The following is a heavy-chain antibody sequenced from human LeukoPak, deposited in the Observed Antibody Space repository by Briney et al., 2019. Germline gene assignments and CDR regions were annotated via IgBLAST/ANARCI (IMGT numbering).Heavy chain of an antibody. J-gene: IGHJ3*02. CDR2: ISGSGGST. Sequence: GGSLRLSCAASGFTFSSYAVSWIRQAPGKGLEWVSAISGSGGSTYYADSVKGRFTISRDNSKNTLYLQMNSLRAEDTAVYYCAKRTMTTDAFDIWGQGTMVTVSS. D-gene: IGHD4-17*01. CDR3: AKRTMTTDAFDI. V-gene: IGHV3-23*01. CDR1: GFTFSSYA.